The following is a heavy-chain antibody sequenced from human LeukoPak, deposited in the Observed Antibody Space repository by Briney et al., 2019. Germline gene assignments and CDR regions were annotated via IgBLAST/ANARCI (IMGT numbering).Heavy chain of an antibody. V-gene: IGHV3-20*04. CDR3: ARVYPYYYDSSGYSEAGYFDY. J-gene: IGHJ4*02. CDR1: GFTFDDYG. CDR2: MNWNGGST. D-gene: IGHD3-22*01. Sequence: GGSLRLSCAASGFTFDDYGMSWVRQAPGKGLEWVSGMNWNGGSTGYADSVKGRFTISRDNAKNSLYLQMNSLRAEDTALYYCARVYPYYYDSSGYSEAGYFDYWGQGTLVTASS.